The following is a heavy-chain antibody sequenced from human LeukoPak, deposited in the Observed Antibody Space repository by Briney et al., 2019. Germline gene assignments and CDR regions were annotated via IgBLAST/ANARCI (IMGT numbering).Heavy chain of an antibody. V-gene: IGHV4-34*01. CDR2: INHSGST. CDR1: GGSISSYY. D-gene: IGHD5-18*01. CDR3: AREPGSGSVDTAMVTGFDY. J-gene: IGHJ4*02. Sequence: PSETLSLTCTVSGGSISSYYWSWIRQPPGKGLEWIGEINHSGSTNYNPSLKSRVTISVDTSKNQFPLKLSSVTAADTAVYYCAREPGSGSVDTAMVTGFDYWGQGTLVTVSS.